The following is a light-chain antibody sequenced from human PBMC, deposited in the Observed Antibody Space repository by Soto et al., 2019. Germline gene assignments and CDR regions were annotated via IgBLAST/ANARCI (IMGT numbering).Light chain of an antibody. Sequence: QSALTQPPSASGSPGQSVTVSCTGISSDVGNYNYVSWYQQHPGKAPKLMIYEVNKRPSGVPDRFSGPKSGNTASLTVSGLQAEDEADYYCSSHAGSTFYVFGTGTKLTVL. CDR1: SSDVGNYNY. CDR2: EVN. V-gene: IGLV2-8*01. J-gene: IGLJ1*01. CDR3: SSHAGSTFYV.